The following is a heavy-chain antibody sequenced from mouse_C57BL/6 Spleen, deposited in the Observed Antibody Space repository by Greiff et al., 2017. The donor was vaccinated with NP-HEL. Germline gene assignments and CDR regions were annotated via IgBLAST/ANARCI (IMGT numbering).Heavy chain of an antibody. D-gene: IGHD1-1*01. CDR2: IWTGGGT. CDR3: ARLYYGSSYGYFDV. Sequence: VKVVESGPGLVAPSQSLSITCTVSGFSLTSYAISWVRQPPGKGLEWLGVIWTGGGTNYNSALKSRLSISKDNSKSQVFLKMNSLQTDDTARYYCARLYYGSSYGYFDVWGTGTTVTVSS. J-gene: IGHJ1*03. V-gene: IGHV2-9-1*01. CDR1: GFSLTSYA.